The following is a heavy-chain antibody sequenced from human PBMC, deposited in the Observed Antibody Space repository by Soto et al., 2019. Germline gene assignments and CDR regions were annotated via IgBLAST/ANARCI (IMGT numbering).Heavy chain of an antibody. CDR2: ISTSGGNT. D-gene: IGHD2-8*01. CDR1: GFTFSSYV. J-gene: IGHJ4*02. V-gene: IGHV3-23*01. CDR3: AKGFVGVCYHCSYHFDS. Sequence: PGGSLRLSCAASGFTFSSYVMNWVRLAPGKGLEWVSGISTSGGNTYYADSVKGRFTTSRDNSKNTLYLQMNSLRAEDTAVYYCAKGFVGVCYHCSYHFDSWGQGALVTVSS.